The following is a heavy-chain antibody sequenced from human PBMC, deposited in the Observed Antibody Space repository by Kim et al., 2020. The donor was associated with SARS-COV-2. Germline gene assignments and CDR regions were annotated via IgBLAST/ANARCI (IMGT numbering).Heavy chain of an antibody. CDR1: GGSFSGHY. CDR2: INHSGST. CDR3: ARGGRYCSSTSCYPLDYY. V-gene: IGHV4-34*01. J-gene: IGHJ6*01. D-gene: IGHD2-2*01. Sequence: SETLSLTCAVYGGSFSGHYWSWIRQPPGKGLEWIGEINHSGSTNYNPSLKSRLTISVDTSKNQFSLKLSSVTAADTAVYYCARGGRYCSSTSCYPLDYY.